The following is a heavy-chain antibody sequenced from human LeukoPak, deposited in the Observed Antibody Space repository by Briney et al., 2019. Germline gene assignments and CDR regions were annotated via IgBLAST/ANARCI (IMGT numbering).Heavy chain of an antibody. CDR1: GGSISSYY. J-gene: IGHJ4*02. CDR2: IYYSGST. Sequence: SETLSLTCTVSGGSISSYYWSWIRQPPGKGLEWIGYIYYSGSTNYNPSLKSRVTISVDTSKNQFSLKLSSVTAADTAVYYCARQDFGSGILPGYWGQGTLVTVSS. D-gene: IGHD3-10*01. CDR3: ARQDFGSGILPGY. V-gene: IGHV4-59*08.